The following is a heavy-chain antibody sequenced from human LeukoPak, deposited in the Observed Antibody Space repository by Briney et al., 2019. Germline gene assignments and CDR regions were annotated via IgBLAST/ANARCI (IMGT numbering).Heavy chain of an antibody. J-gene: IGHJ4*02. Sequence: SATLSLTCTVSGGSVSSGSYYWSRIRQPPGKGLEWIAYIHYSGNTNYNPSLKSRVTISVDTSKNQFSLKLTSVTAADTAVYYCARVVTTGSYFDYWGQGTLVTVSS. CDR3: ARVVTTGSYFDY. CDR2: IHYSGNT. CDR1: GGSVSSGSYY. V-gene: IGHV4-61*01. D-gene: IGHD4-17*01.